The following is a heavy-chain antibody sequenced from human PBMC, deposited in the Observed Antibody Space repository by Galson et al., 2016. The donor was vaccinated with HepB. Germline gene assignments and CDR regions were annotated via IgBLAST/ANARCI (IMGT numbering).Heavy chain of an antibody. D-gene: IGHD2-15*01. Sequence: SETLSLTCAVSGGSITSSVWWSWVRQPPGKGLEWVGEIFHSGITNYNSSLESRVTISVDKSNSQFSLNLKSLSAADTAMYYCATRSPQTTQPIWGQGTLVTVS. V-gene: IGHV4-4*02. CDR2: IFHSGIT. J-gene: IGHJ4*02. CDR3: ATRSPQTTQPI. CDR1: GGSITSSVW.